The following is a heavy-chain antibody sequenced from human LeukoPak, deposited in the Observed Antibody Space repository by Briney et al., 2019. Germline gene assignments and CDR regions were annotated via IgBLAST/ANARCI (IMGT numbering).Heavy chain of an antibody. CDR2: IYYSGST. V-gene: IGHV4-39*01. CDR1: GGSISSYY. Sequence: SETLSLTCTVSGGSISSYYWSWIRQPPGKGLDWIASIYYSGSTYYSPSLRSRVTISVDTSKNQFSLKVRSVTAADTAVYYCAKRDNWLDPWGQGILVTVSS. J-gene: IGHJ5*02. CDR3: AKRDNWLDP.